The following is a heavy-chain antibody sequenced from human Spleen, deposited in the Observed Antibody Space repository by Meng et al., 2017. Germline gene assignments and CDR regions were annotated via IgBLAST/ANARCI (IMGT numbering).Heavy chain of an antibody. D-gene: IGHD3-10*01. V-gene: IGHV3-30*01. J-gene: IGHJ4*02. Sequence: GESLKISCAASGFTFSSYAMHWVRQAPGKGLEWVAVISYDGSNKYYADSVKGRFTISRDNSKNTLYLQMNSLRAEDTAVYYCARDFAGSVDYWGQGTLVTGSS. CDR3: ARDFAGSVDY. CDR1: GFTFSSYA. CDR2: ISYDGSNK.